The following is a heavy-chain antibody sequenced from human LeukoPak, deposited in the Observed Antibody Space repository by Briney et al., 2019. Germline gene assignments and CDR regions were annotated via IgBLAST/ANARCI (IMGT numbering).Heavy chain of an antibody. Sequence: ASVKVSCKASGYTFTSYGITWVRQAPGQGLEWMGWINTYNANTNYAQKVQGRVTMTTDTSTSTAYMELRSLRSDDTAVYYCARRTQGYYYYGLDFWGQGTMVTVSS. CDR2: INTYNANT. CDR3: ARRTQGYYYYGLDF. J-gene: IGHJ6*02. CDR1: GYTFTSYG. V-gene: IGHV1-18*01.